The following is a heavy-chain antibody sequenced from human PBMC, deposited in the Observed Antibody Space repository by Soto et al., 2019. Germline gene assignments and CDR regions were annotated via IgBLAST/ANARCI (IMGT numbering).Heavy chain of an antibody. Sequence: GGSLRLSCAASGFTFTNYNMNWVRRTPGKGLEWVSSINSRSDYIFYAGSVKGRFTTSRDNAKNSLYLQMSSLKVDDTGVYYCTRDGGGWGRHRLDCWGHGTLVTVSS. CDR1: GFTFTNYN. CDR2: INSRSDYI. V-gene: IGHV3-21*01. D-gene: IGHD2-21*02. J-gene: IGHJ5*01. CDR3: TRDGGGWGRHRLDC.